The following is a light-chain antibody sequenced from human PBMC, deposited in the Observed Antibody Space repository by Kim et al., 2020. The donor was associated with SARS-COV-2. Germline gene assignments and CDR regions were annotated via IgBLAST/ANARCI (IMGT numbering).Light chain of an antibody. V-gene: IGLV6-57*04. Sequence: NFMLTQPHSVSESPGKTVTISCTRSSGSIANNYVQWYQQRPGSVPSTLIYEDNQRPSGVPDRFSGSIDSSSNSAFLTISGLKTEDEADYFCQSYHDNIRVFGGGPKVTVL. CDR2: EDN. CDR3: QSYHDNIRV. J-gene: IGLJ2*01. CDR1: SGSIANNY.